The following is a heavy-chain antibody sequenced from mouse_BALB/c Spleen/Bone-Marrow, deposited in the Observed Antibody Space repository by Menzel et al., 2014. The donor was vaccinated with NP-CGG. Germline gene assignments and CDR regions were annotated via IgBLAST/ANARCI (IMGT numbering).Heavy chain of an antibody. CDR2: IRNKANGYTT. CDR3: ARDKGRVFFDY. V-gene: IGHV7-3*02. J-gene: IGHJ2*01. Sequence: EVQLVESGGGLVQPGGSLRLSCATSGFTFTDYYMNWVRQPPGKALEWLGFIRNKANGYTTEHSASVKSRSTISRDNSQNILYLQMNTLRADDSATYYCARDKGRVFFDYWGQGTTLTVSS. CDR1: GFTFTDYY.